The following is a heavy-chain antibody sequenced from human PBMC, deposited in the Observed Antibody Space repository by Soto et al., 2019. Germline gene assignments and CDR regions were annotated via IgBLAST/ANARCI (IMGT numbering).Heavy chain of an antibody. CDR2: INHSGST. CDR1: GGSFSGYY. V-gene: IGHV4-34*01. D-gene: IGHD2-2*01. CDR3: AREYANSPEAFDF. Sequence: SETLSLTCAVYGGSFSGYYWSWIRQPPGKGLEWIGEINHSGSTNYNPSLKSRVTISVDTSKNQFSLKLSSVTAADTAVYYCAREYANSPEAFDFWGQGALVT. J-gene: IGHJ4*02.